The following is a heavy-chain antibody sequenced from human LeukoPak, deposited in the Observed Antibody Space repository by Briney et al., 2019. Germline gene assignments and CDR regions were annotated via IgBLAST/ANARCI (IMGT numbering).Heavy chain of an antibody. CDR1: GIVFSNYW. J-gene: IGHJ6*04. V-gene: IGHV3-7*03. D-gene: IGHD3-10*01. Sequence: GGSLRLSCAASGIVFSNYWMSWVRQAPGKGLEWVANIKQDGSEKYYVDSVKGRFTISRDNAENSLYLQMNSLRAEDTAVYYCARSRSSGRPYYYYYGMDVWGKGTTVTVSS. CDR3: ARSRSSGRPYYYYYGMDV. CDR2: IKQDGSEK.